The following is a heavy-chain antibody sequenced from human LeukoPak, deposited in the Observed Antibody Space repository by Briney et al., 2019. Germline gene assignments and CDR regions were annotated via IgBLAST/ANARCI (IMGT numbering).Heavy chain of an antibody. CDR3: TRDGVPGYFDN. CDR1: GFTFSSYG. V-gene: IGHV3-74*01. D-gene: IGHD2-2*01. Sequence: PGGSLRLSCAASGFTFSSYGMYWVRQAPGKGLEWVSCISSEGGSTTYADSVKGGFTISRDNDKNTLYLQMNSLRGEDTAVYYCTRDGVPGYFDNWGQRTLVTVSS. J-gene: IGHJ4*02. CDR2: ISSEGGST.